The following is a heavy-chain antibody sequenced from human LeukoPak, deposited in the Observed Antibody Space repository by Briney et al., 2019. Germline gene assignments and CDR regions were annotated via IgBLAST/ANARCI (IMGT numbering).Heavy chain of an antibody. CDR1: GFPFSNYW. Sequence: PGGSLRLSCAASGFPFSNYWMLWVRQAPGKGLVWVSRINRDGSTTNYADSVKGRFTISRDNAKNTLYLQMNSLRDEDTAVYYCGRDHYGSVDYWGQGTLVTVSS. D-gene: IGHD3-10*01. CDR2: INRDGSTT. J-gene: IGHJ4*02. V-gene: IGHV3-74*01. CDR3: GRDHYGSVDY.